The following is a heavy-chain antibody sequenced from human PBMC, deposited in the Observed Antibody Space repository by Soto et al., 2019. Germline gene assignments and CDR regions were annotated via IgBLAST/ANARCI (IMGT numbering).Heavy chain of an antibody. CDR1: GGSIINGGYF. CDR2: INSSGST. V-gene: IGHV4-31*03. D-gene: IGHD6-13*01. Sequence: QVQLQESGPGLVKPSQTLSLTCTVSGGSIINGGYFWSWIRQHPGEGLEWIGYINSSGSTYYNPSPESRVTISVYTSKNQFSLRLSSVTAADTAVYYCARGRYTSSWAYFDYWGQGTLVTVSS. J-gene: IGHJ4*02. CDR3: ARGRYTSSWAYFDY.